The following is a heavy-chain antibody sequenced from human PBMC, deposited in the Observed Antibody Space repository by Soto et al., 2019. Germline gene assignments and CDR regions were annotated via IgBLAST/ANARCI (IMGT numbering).Heavy chain of an antibody. Sequence: GSLSLSCAASGFTFSSYAMSWVRQAPGKGLEWVSAISGSGGSTYYADSVKGRFTISRDNSKNTLYLQMNSLRAEDTAVYYCAKLAVAGSRIGLCDYWGQGTLVTVSS. CDR2: ISGSGGST. J-gene: IGHJ4*02. D-gene: IGHD6-19*01. CDR1: GFTFSSYA. V-gene: IGHV3-23*01. CDR3: AKLAVAGSRIGLCDY.